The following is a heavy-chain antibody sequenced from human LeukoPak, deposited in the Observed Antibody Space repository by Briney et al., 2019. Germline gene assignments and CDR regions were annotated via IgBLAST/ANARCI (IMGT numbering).Heavy chain of an antibody. CDR1: GFTISSYD. CDR3: AKTVPYSGSDYGYFDY. CDR2: ISYDDSDK. J-gene: IGHJ4*02. V-gene: IGHV3-30*04. D-gene: IGHD1-26*01. Sequence: GGSLTLSCAASGFTISSYDKHWVRHAPRPGLERVAVISYDDSDKNYADSVKGRLTASRVHSKNTLYFQMHTPNPAATAALYCAKTVPYSGSDYGYFDYWGEGTGVTVS.